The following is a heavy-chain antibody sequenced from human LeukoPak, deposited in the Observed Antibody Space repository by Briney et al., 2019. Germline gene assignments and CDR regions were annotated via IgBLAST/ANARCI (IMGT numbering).Heavy chain of an antibody. CDR1: GDSVSHDNW. D-gene: IGHD2-21*01. CDR2: THHSGSS. V-gene: IGHV4-4*02. Sequence: PSGTLSLTCAVSGDSVSHDNWWSWVRQPPGKGLEWIGETHHSGSSNYNPSLKSRVTVSVDKSKNQVSLSLTSVTAADTAVYYCARHHYFALAYWGQGTLVTVSS. CDR3: ARHHYFALAY. J-gene: IGHJ4*02.